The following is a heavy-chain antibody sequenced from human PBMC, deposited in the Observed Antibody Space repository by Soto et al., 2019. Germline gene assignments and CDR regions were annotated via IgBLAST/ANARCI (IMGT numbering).Heavy chain of an antibody. V-gene: IGHV4-31*03. CDR1: GGSISSGCYY. CDR3: ARWNVGGWYLGNWFDP. D-gene: IGHD6-19*01. Sequence: PSETLSLTCTVSGGSISSGCYYWSWIRQHPGKGLEWIGYIYYSGSTYYNPSLKSRVTISVDTSKNQFSLKLSSVTAADTAVYYCARWNVGGWYLGNWFDPWGQGTLVTVSS. J-gene: IGHJ5*02. CDR2: IYYSGST.